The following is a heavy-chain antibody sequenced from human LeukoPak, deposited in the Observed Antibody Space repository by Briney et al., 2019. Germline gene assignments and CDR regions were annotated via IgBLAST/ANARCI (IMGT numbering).Heavy chain of an antibody. J-gene: IGHJ3*02. CDR1: GGTFSSYA. Sequence: ASVKVSCKASGGTFSSYAICWVRQAPGQGLEWMGRIIPIFGTANYAQKFQGRVTITTDESTSTAYMELSSLRSEDTAVYYCARDRDYYDISQDAFDIWGQGTMVTVSS. CDR3: ARDRDYYDISQDAFDI. V-gene: IGHV1-69*05. CDR2: IIPIFGTA. D-gene: IGHD3-22*01.